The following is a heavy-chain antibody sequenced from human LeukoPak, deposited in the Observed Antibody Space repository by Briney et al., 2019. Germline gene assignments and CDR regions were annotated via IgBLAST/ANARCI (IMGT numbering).Heavy chain of an antibody. CDR3: TRGATYYLRYGYFDY. D-gene: IGHD1-26*01. V-gene: IGHV3-21*01. J-gene: IGHJ4*02. Sequence: AGGSLRLSCAASGFSISSSAMNWVRQAPGKGLEWVSSINNVASHIYYAGSVRGRFTISRDNAKNSVYLQMNSLRAEDTAVYYCTRGATYYLRYGYFDYWGQGTLVTVSS. CDR2: INNVASHI. CDR1: GFSISSSA.